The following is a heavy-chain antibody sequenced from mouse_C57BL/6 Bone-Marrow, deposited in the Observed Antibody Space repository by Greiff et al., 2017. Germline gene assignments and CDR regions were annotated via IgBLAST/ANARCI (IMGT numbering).Heavy chain of an antibody. CDR3: ARRDYEGPYYYAMDY. J-gene: IGHJ4*01. D-gene: IGHD2-4*01. Sequence: VQLQQPGAELVRPGTSVKLSCKASGYTFTSYWMHWVKQRPGQGLEWIGVIDPSDSYTNYNQKFKGKATLTVDTSSSTAYMQLSSLTSEDSAVYYCARRDYEGPYYYAMDYWGQGTSVTVSS. V-gene: IGHV1-59*01. CDR2: IDPSDSYT. CDR1: GYTFTSYW.